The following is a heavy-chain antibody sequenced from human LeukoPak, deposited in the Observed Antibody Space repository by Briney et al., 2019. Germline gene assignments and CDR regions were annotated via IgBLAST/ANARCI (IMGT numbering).Heavy chain of an antibody. Sequence: ASVKVPCKASGYTFTGYYMHWVRQAPGQGLEWMGWMNPNSGNTGYAQKFQGRVTMTRNTSISTAYMELSSLRSEDTAVYYCARLSLLLPDAFDIWGQGTMVTVSS. V-gene: IGHV1-8*02. CDR2: MNPNSGNT. D-gene: IGHD1-26*01. CDR3: ARLSLLLPDAFDI. J-gene: IGHJ3*02. CDR1: GYTFTGYY.